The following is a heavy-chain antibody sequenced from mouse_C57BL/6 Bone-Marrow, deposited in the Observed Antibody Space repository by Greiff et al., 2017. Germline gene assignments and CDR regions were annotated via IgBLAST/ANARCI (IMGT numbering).Heavy chain of an antibody. J-gene: IGHJ2*01. D-gene: IGHD4-1*02. CDR3: ARPQLGQGYYFDY. CDR2: INPGSGGT. V-gene: IGHV1-54*01. Sequence: VMLVESGAELVRPGTSVKVSCKASGYAFTNYLIEWVKQRPGQGLEWIGVINPGSGGTNYNEKFKGKATLTADKSSSTAYMQLSSLTSEDSAVYFCARPQLGQGYYFDYWGQGTTLTVSS. CDR1: GYAFTNYL.